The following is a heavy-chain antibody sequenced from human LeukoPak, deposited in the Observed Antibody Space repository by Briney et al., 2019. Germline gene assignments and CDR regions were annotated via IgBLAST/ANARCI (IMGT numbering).Heavy chain of an antibody. D-gene: IGHD3-22*01. CDR2: IRSKANSYAT. V-gene: IGHV3-73*01. CDR3: AKDLIWDSSGYYGYFDY. CDR1: GFTFSGSA. J-gene: IGHJ4*02. Sequence: GGSLRLSCAASGFTFSGSAMHWVRQASGKGLEWVGRIRSKANSYATAYAASVKGRFTISRDDSKNTAYLQMNSLKTEDTAVYYCAKDLIWDSSGYYGYFDYWGQGTLVTVSS.